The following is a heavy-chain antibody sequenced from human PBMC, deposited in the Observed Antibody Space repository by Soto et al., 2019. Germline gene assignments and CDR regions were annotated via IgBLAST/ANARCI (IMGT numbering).Heavy chain of an antibody. D-gene: IGHD1-26*01. Sequence: GGSLRLSCAASGFTFSSYAMSWVRQAPGKGLEWVSAISGSGGSTYYAGAVKGRFTISRDNSKNTLYLQMNSLRAEDTAVYYCAKCQGNPGSYYLDDWGQGTLVTVSS. CDR1: GFTFSSYA. V-gene: IGHV3-23*01. CDR2: ISGSGGST. CDR3: AKCQGNPGSYYLDD. J-gene: IGHJ4*02.